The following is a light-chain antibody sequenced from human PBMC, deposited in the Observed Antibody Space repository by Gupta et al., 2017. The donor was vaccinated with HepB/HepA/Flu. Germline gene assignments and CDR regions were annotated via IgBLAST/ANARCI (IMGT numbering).Light chain of an antibody. J-gene: IGLJ2*01. V-gene: IGLV2-14*03. CDR2: DVS. Sequence: QSALTQPASVSGSPGQSITISCPESSSDIGAHTYVSWYQQHPGQAPRLMIYDVSGRPSGVSVRFSGSKSGKTASLTISGLRTEDEAFYYCSSYTTTSPVAFGGGTKVTVL. CDR1: SSDIGAHTY. CDR3: SSYTTTSPVA.